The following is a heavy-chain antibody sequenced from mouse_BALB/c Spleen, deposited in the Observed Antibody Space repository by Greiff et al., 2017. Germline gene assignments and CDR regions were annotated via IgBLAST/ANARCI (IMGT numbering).Heavy chain of an antibody. J-gene: IGHJ4*01. CDR2: IYPGDGDT. D-gene: IGHD1-1*01. V-gene: IGHV1-80*01. Sequence: QVQLKESGAELVRPGSSVKISCKASGYAFSSYWMNWVKQRPGQGLEWIGQIYPGDGDTNYNGKFKGKATLTADKSSSTAYMQLSSLTSEDSAVYFCARSDYSGYAMDYWGQGTSVTVSA. CDR3: ARSDYSGYAMDY. CDR1: GYAFSSYW.